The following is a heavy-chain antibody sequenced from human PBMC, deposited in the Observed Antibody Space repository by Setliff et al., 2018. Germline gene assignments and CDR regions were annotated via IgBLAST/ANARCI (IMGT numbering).Heavy chain of an antibody. CDR1: GDSLSDYY. D-gene: IGHD3-3*01. CDR2: INHRGST. CDR3: AGGLPGDYDFNCFDT. J-gene: IGHJ5*02. V-gene: IGHV4-34*01. Sequence: PSETLSLTCAVYGDSLSDYYWSWIRQAPGKGPEWIEEINHRGSTNYSPSLRSRVTMSVDTSMNRFSLNLNSVTAADTAVYYCAGGLPGDYDFNCFDTWGQGALVTVSS.